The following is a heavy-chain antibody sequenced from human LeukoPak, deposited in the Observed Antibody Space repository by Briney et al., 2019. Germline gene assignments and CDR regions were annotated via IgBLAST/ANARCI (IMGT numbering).Heavy chain of an antibody. V-gene: IGHV3-48*03. CDR1: GFTFSSYE. J-gene: IGHJ4*02. D-gene: IGHD6-19*01. CDR3: ARAKGIAVAGTRGYYFDY. Sequence: GGSLRLSCAAPGFTFSSYEMNWVRQAPGKGLEWVSYISSSGSTIYYADSVKGRFTISRDNAKNSLYLQMNSLRAEDTAVYYCARAKGIAVAGTRGYYFDYWGQGTLVTVSS. CDR2: ISSSGSTI.